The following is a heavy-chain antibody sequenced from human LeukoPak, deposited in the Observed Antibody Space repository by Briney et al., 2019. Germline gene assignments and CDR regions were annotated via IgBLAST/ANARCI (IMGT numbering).Heavy chain of an antibody. J-gene: IGHJ4*02. D-gene: IGHD6-6*01. CDR3: ARGVRKYSSSAGHFY. CDR2: ISSSGSTK. Sequence: PGGSLRLSCAASGSTFSSFEMNWVRQAPGKGLEWLSYISSSGSTKYYADSVKGRFTISRDNAKNSLYLQMNSLRAEDTAVYYCARGVRKYSSSAGHFYWGQGTLVTVSS. V-gene: IGHV3-48*03. CDR1: GSTFSSFE.